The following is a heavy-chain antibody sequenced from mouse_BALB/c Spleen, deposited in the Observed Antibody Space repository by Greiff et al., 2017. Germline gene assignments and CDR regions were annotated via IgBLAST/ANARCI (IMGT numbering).Heavy chain of an antibody. J-gene: IGHJ3*01. Sequence: VQLKESGGGLVKPGGSLKLSCAASGFTFSSYAMSWVRQTPEKRLEWVASISSGGSTYYPDSVKGRFTISRDNARNILYLQMSSLRSEDTAMYYCARGDYDAAWFAYWGQGTLVTVSA. CDR3: ARGDYDAAWFAY. V-gene: IGHV5-6-5*01. CDR2: ISSGGST. D-gene: IGHD2-4*01. CDR1: GFTFSSYA.